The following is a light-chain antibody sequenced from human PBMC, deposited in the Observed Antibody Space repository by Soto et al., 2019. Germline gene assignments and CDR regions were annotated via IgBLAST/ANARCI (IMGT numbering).Light chain of an antibody. CDR1: QSISSW. J-gene: IGKJ1*01. CDR3: QQYNSYAWT. V-gene: IGKV1-5*03. Sequence: DIQMTQSPSTLSASVGDRVTITCRASQSISSWLAWYQQKPGKAPKLLIYKASSLESGVPSRFSGSGSGTECTLTISSVQPDDFATYYCQQYNSYAWTFGQGTKVESK. CDR2: KAS.